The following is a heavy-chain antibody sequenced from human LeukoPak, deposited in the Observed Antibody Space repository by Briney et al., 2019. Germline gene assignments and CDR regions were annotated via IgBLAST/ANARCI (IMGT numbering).Heavy chain of an antibody. Sequence: GTSVKVSCKASGYTFTGYYMHCVRPAPGQRLEWRGWINPNSGGTNYAQKFQGRVIMTRETSISTAYMELSMLRSDDTAVYYCARVLVFGVENQDYWGQGTLVTVSS. CDR1: GYTFTGYY. J-gene: IGHJ4*02. CDR2: INPNSGGT. D-gene: IGHD3-3*01. CDR3: ARVLVFGVENQDY. V-gene: IGHV1-2*02.